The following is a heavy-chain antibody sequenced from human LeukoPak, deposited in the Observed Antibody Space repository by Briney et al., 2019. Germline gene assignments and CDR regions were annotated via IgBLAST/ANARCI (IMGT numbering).Heavy chain of an antibody. CDR1: GYRFGSYW. J-gene: IGHJ4*02. Sequence: GESLKISCKGSGYRFGSYWIGWVRQMPGKGLEWMGIIYPGDSDTRYSPSFQGQVTISADKSIATAYLQWNSLKASDTAMYYCARSYHESTGSVDSWGQETLVSVYS. CDR3: ARSYHESTGSVDS. CDR2: IYPGDSDT. V-gene: IGHV5-51*01. D-gene: IGHD7-27*01.